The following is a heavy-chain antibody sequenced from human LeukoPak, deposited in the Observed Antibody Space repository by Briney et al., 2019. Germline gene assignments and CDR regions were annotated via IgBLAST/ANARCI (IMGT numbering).Heavy chain of an antibody. CDR2: ISNRGNNI. CDR1: GFTFSDYY. D-gene: IGHD6-19*01. V-gene: IGHV3-11*04. J-gene: IGHJ6*03. Sequence: GGSLRLSCAASGFTFSDYYMGWIRQAPRKGLDWVSYISNRGNNIYYADSVKGRFTISRDNAKNSLYLQMNSLRAEDTAVYYCGRYGLGYYYMDVWGKGTTVTVSS. CDR3: GRYGLGYYYMDV.